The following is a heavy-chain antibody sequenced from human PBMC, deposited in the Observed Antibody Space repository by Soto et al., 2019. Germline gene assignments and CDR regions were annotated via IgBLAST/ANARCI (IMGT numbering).Heavy chain of an antibody. V-gene: IGHV3-74*01. CDR2: IKGDGSSM. CDR3: RSGIRNHYGVDV. Sequence: EVQLVESGGGLVQPGGSLRLSCAASGFTFSSYWMHWVRQVPGKGLVWVSRIKGDGSSMNYADSVKGRFTISRDNAKNTLYVQMSSVTAEDTAVYYCRSGIRNHYGVDVWGQGTTVTVSS. J-gene: IGHJ6*02. D-gene: IGHD5-18*01. CDR1: GFTFSSYW.